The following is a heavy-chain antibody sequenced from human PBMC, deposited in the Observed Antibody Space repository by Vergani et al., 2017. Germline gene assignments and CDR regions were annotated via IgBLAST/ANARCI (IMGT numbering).Heavy chain of an antibody. Sequence: QVQLVQSGSELKKPGASVKVSCKASGYTFTSYVMNWVRQAPGQRLEWMGWINTNTGNPTYAQGFTGRFVFSLDTSVTTAYLQISSLKAEDTAVYYCARDDPPGQTPWYNYMDVWGKGTTVTVSS. J-gene: IGHJ6*04. CDR2: INTNTGNP. CDR1: GYTFTSYV. CDR3: ARDDPPGQTPWYNYMDV. D-gene: IGHD5-24*01. V-gene: IGHV7-4-1*02.